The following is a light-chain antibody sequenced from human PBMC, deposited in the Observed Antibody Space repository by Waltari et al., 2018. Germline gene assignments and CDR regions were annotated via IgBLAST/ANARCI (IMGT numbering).Light chain of an antibody. Sequence: DIQMTQSPSSLHASIGDRVTITCRASQNIISWVAWYQQKKGEAPKLLMYKASILETGVPSRFRGSGFGTQFSLTIDSLQPDDFGVYYCQHYDGSSWTFGPGTRVEVK. V-gene: IGKV1-5*03. CDR3: QHYDGSSWT. J-gene: IGKJ1*01. CDR2: KAS. CDR1: QNIISW.